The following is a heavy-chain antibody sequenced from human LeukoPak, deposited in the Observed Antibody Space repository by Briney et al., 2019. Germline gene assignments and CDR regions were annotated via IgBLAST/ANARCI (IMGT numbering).Heavy chain of an antibody. Sequence: GGSLRLSCVASGFTFSSNWMSWVRQAPGKGLEWVANIKQDGSEIYYVDSVKGRFTIARDNAKNSLYLQMNSLRAEDTAVYYCTGKRFDPWGQGTLVIVSS. CDR3: TGKRFDP. J-gene: IGHJ5*02. D-gene: IGHD5-24*01. CDR1: GFTFSSNW. CDR2: IKQDGSEI. V-gene: IGHV3-7*01.